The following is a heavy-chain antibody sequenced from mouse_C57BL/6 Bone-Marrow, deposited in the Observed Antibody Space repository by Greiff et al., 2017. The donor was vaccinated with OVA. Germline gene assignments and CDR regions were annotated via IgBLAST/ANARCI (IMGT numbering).Heavy chain of an antibody. J-gene: IGHJ4*01. Sequence: VKLQESGPELVKPGASVKLSCNASGYTFTSYDINWVKQRPGQGLEWIGWIYPRDGSTKYNEKFKGKATLTVDTSSSTAYMELHSLTSEDSAVYFCARYGTSYAMDYWGQGTSVTVSS. D-gene: IGHD1-1*01. CDR1: GYTFTSYD. CDR2: IYPRDGST. CDR3: ARYGTSYAMDY. V-gene: IGHV1-85*01.